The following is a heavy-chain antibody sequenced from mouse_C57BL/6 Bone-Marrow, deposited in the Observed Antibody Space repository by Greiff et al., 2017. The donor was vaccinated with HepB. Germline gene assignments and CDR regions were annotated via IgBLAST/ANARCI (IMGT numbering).Heavy chain of an antibody. Sequence: VQLQQSGAELVKPGASVKLSCKASGYTFTSYWMHWVKQRPGQGLEWIGMIHPNSGSTNYNEKFKSKATLTVDKSSSTAYMQLSSLTSEDSAVYYCASYYYGSSCWYFDVWGTGTTVTVSS. CDR1: GYTFTSYW. D-gene: IGHD1-1*01. V-gene: IGHV1-64*01. CDR3: ASYYYGSSCWYFDV. CDR2: IHPNSGST. J-gene: IGHJ1*03.